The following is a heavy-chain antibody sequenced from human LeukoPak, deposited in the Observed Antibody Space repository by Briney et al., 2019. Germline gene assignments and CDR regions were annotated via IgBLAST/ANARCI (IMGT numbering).Heavy chain of an antibody. J-gene: IGHJ3*02. D-gene: IGHD2-2*01. CDR3: ARHVHCSSTSCRGAFDI. CDR2: IYPGDSDT. Sequence: GESLKISCKGSGYSFTSYWIGWVRQMPGKGLEWMGIIYPGDSDTRYSPSFQGQVTISADKSISTAYLQWSSLKASDTAMYYCARHVHCSSTSCRGAFDIWGQGTMVTVSS. V-gene: IGHV5-51*01. CDR1: GYSFTSYW.